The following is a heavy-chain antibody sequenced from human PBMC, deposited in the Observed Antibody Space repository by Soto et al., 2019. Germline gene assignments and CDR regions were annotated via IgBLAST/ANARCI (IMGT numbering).Heavy chain of an antibody. D-gene: IGHD3-10*01. J-gene: IGHJ4*02. CDR2: IKSKSDGGTP. V-gene: IGHV3-15*01. CDR3: TSGLWFGELRNRYYFDY. CDR1: GFTFNIAW. Sequence: PGGSLRLSCAVSGFTFNIAWMSWVRQAPGKGLEWVGRIKSKSDGGTPDLAAPVKGRFTISRDDSENTLYLQMNSLKIEDTAVYYCTSGLWFGELRNRYYFDYWGQGTLVTVSS.